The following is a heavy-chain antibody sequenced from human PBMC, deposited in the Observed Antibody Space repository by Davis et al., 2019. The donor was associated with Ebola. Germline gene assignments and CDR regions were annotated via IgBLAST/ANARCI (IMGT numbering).Heavy chain of an antibody. D-gene: IGHD3-10*01. CDR1: GVTFSRAG. Sequence: PGRALKAACAAYGVTFSRAGMSWVRQAPGKGLEWVGRIKSKTDGGTADYAPSLKGRFIMSRDDSSNTLYLQMNSLNTGDTAMYFCTTGSLFSVITHAEDHWGQGALVTVSS. CDR2: IKSKTDGGTA. CDR3: TTGSLFSVITHAEDH. V-gene: IGHV3-15*01. J-gene: IGHJ4*02.